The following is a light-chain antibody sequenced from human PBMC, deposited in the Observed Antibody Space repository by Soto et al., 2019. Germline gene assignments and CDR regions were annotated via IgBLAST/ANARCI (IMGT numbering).Light chain of an antibody. CDR2: EVS. V-gene: IGLV2-14*01. J-gene: IGLJ2*01. CDR1: RSDVGGYNY. Sequence: QSALTQPASVSGSPGQSITISCTGTRSDVGGYNYVSWYQQHPGKAPKLLIYEVSNRPSGVSNRFSGSKSGNTASLTISGLQAEDEADYYCSSYRSSSTLFGGGTKLTVL. CDR3: SSYRSSSTL.